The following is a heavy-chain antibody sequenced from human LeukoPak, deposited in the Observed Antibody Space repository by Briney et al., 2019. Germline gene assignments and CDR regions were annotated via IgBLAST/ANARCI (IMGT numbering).Heavy chain of an antibody. J-gene: IGHJ5*02. Sequence: PSETLSLTCTVSGGSISSYYWSWIRQPPGKGLEWIGYIYYSGSTNYNPSLKSRVTISVDTSKNQFSLELSSVTAADTAVYYCARVERIAAAGRRWFDPWGQGTLVTVSS. CDR3: ARVERIAAAGRRWFDP. CDR2: IYYSGST. CDR1: GGSISSYY. V-gene: IGHV4-59*01. D-gene: IGHD6-13*01.